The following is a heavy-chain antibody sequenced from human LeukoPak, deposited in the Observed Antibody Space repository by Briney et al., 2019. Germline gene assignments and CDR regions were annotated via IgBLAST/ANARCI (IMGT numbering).Heavy chain of an antibody. Sequence: GGSLRLSCAASGFTFSSYSMNWVRQAPGKGLEWVSYISSSGSTIDYADSVKGRFTISRDNAKNSLYLQMNSLRAEDTALYYCARARYDYGYWYFDLWGRGTLVTVSS. D-gene: IGHD4-17*01. J-gene: IGHJ2*01. CDR3: ARARYDYGYWYFDL. V-gene: IGHV3-48*04. CDR2: ISSSGSTI. CDR1: GFTFSSYS.